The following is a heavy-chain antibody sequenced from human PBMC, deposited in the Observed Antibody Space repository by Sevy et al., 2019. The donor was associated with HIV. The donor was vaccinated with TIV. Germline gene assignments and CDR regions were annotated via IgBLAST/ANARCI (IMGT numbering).Heavy chain of an antibody. V-gene: IGHV4-59*12. CDR3: ARRAYDYPFDY. D-gene: IGHD5-12*01. CDR2: IYYSGST. CDR1: GGSISSYY. Sequence: SETLSLTCTVSGGSISSYYWSWIRQPPGKGLEWIGYIYYSGSTNYNPSHKSRFTISVDTSKNQFSLRLSSVTAADTAVYYCARRAYDYPFDYWGQGTLVTVSS. J-gene: IGHJ4*02.